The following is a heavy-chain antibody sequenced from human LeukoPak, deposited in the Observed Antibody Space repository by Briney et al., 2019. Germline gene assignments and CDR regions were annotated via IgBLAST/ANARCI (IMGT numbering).Heavy chain of an antibody. Sequence: GGSLRLSCAASGFTFSICAMGWVRQAPGKGLEWVSLIDSSGGGTYYTDSVKGRFTISRDNAKNSLYLQMNSLRAEDTAVYYCARGRDDGLYYFDYWGQGTLVTVSS. CDR1: GFTFSICA. V-gene: IGHV3-23*01. D-gene: IGHD3/OR15-3a*01. CDR3: ARGRDDGLYYFDY. J-gene: IGHJ4*02. CDR2: IDSSGGGT.